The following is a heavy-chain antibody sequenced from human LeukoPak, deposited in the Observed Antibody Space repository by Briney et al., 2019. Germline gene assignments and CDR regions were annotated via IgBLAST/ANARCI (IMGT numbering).Heavy chain of an antibody. J-gene: IGHJ5*02. CDR3: ARDSPTTVTTYGWFDP. CDR1: GGSVSSGSYY. CDR2: IYYSGST. V-gene: IGHV4-61*01. Sequence: SETLSLTCTVSGGSVSSGSYYWSWIRQPPGKGLEWIGYIYYSGSTNYNPSLKSRVTILVDTSKNQFSLKLSSVTAADTAVYYCARDSPTTVTTYGWFDPWGQGTLVTVSS. D-gene: IGHD4-17*01.